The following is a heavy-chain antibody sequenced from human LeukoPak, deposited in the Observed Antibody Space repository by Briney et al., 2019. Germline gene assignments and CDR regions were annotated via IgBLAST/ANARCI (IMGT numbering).Heavy chain of an antibody. Sequence: PGGSLRLSCAASGFTVSSNYMSWVRQAPGKGLEWVSVIYSGGSTYYADSVKGRFTISRDNSKNTLYLQMNSLRAEDTAVYYCAKGGLEPVYYYYYMDVWGKGTTVTVSS. J-gene: IGHJ6*03. V-gene: IGHV3-53*01. CDR2: IYSGGST. CDR3: AKGGLEPVYYYYYMDV. CDR1: GFTVSSNY. D-gene: IGHD1-1*01.